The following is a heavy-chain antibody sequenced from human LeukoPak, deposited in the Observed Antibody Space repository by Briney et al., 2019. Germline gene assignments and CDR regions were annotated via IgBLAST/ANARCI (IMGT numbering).Heavy chain of an antibody. CDR1: VYTFTGYY. V-gene: IGHV1-2*02. Sequence: ASVKVSCKASVYTFTGYYMHWVRQAPGQGLEWMGWINPHSGGTNYAQKFQGRVTMTRDTSISTAYMELSRLRSDDTAVYYCARDYYGSGSSGAGLLDYWGQGTLVTVSS. CDR3: ARDYYGSGSSGAGLLDY. CDR2: INPHSGGT. D-gene: IGHD3-10*01. J-gene: IGHJ4*02.